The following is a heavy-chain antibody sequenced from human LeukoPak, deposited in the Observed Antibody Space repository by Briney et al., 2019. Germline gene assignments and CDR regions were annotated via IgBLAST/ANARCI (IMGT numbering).Heavy chain of an antibody. D-gene: IGHD1-14*01. CDR3: ARDSGGIIASTGSRQLAVGMDV. V-gene: IGHV4-59*01. J-gene: IGHJ6*02. Sequence: KPSETLSLTCTVSGGSISSYYWSWIRQPPGKGLEWIGYIYYSGSTNYNPSPKSRVTISVDTSKNQFSLKLSSVTAADTAVYYCARDSGGIIASTGSRQLAVGMDVWGQGTTVTVSS. CDR2: IYYSGST. CDR1: GGSISSYY.